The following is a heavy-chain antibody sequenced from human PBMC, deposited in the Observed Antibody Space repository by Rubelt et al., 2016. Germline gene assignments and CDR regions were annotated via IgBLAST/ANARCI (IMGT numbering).Heavy chain of an antibody. Sequence: RLSCTASGFTFSSHNMNWVRQTPGKGLEWVSSMSGTSSSYISYADSVKGRFTISRDNSKNTLYLQMNSLRAEDTAVYYCAKGEYYGSGSYYNFDYWGQGTLVTVSS. J-gene: IGHJ4*02. D-gene: IGHD3-10*01. CDR1: GFTFSSHN. CDR3: AKGEYYGSGSYYNFDY. CDR2: MSGTSSSYI. V-gene: IGHV3-21*01.